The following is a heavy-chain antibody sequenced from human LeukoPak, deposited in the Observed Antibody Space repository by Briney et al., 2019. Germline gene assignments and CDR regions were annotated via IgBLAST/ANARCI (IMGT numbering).Heavy chain of an antibody. CDR1: GFTFDDYA. CDR3: AKDSRILSSDGIDY. V-gene: IGHV3-9*01. D-gene: IGHD6-6*01. Sequence: GRSLRLSCAASGFTFDDYAMHWVRQAPGKGLEWVSGISWNSGSIGYADSVKGRFTISRDNAKNSLYLQMNSLRAEDTALYYCAKDSRILSSDGIDYWGQGTLVTVSS. CDR2: ISWNSGSI. J-gene: IGHJ4*02.